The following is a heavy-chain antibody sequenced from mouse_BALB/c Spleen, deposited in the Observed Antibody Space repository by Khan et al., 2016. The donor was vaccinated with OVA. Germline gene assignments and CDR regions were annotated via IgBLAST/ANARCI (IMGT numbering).Heavy chain of an antibody. CDR2: ISSTGST. CDR1: GYSITSDYA. D-gene: IGHD2-14*01. V-gene: IGHV3-2*02. Sequence: VQLKESGPGLVKPSQSLSLTCTVTGYSITSDYAWNWIRQFPGNKLELMGYISSTGSTSYNPSLKSRISLTRDISNNPFFLQLNSVTTEDTATYDCSRSRNYRYGYALDCWGRGTSVTVSS. CDR3: SRSRNYRYGYALDC. J-gene: IGHJ4*01.